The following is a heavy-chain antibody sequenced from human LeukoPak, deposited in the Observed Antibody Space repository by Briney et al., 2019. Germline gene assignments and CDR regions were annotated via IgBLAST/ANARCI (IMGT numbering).Heavy chain of an antibody. Sequence: PGGSLRLSCAASGFTFSNAWMSWVRQAPGKGLEWVGRIKSKTDGGTTDYAAPVKGRFTISRDDSKNTLYLQMTSLKTEATAVYCCPTRPRHYDFWSGYYDQDYWGQGTLVTVSS. CDR1: GFTFSNAW. J-gene: IGHJ4*02. CDR2: IKSKTDGGTT. CDR3: PTRPRHYDFWSGYYDQDY. V-gene: IGHV3-15*01. D-gene: IGHD3-3*01.